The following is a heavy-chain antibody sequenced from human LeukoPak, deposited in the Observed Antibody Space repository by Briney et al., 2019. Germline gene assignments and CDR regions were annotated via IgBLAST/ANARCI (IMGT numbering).Heavy chain of an antibody. V-gene: IGHV4-34*01. CDR2: INHSGST. CDR1: GVSFSGYY. CDR3: ARGSGWYALHY. J-gene: IGHJ4*02. D-gene: IGHD6-19*01. Sequence: PSETLSLTCAVYGVSFSGYYWSWIRQPPGKGLEWIGEINHSGSTNYNPSLKSRVTISVDTSKNQFSLKLSSVTAADTAVYYCARGSGWYALHYWGQGTLVTVSS.